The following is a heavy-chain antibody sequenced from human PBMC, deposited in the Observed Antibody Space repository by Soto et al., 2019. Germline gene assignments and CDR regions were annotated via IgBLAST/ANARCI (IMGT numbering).Heavy chain of an antibody. J-gene: IGHJ6*02. CDR1: GYTFLNYA. CDR2: VNPSNGYT. D-gene: IGHD6-13*01. V-gene: IGHV1-3*01. CDR3: ARFGSSWYYYYYGMDV. Sequence: GASVKVSCKTSGYTFLNYAIHWVLQAPGQGLEWMGWVNPSNGYTRYSENFQARLSLTRDTSANTAYMELTSLRAEDTAVYYCARFGSSWYYYYYGMDVWGQGTTVTVSS.